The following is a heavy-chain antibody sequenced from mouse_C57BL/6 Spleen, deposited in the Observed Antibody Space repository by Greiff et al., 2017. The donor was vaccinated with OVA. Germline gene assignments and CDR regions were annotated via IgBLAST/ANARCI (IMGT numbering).Heavy chain of an antibody. J-gene: IGHJ4*01. V-gene: IGHV3-6*01. CDR3: ARDSITTVVTGAMDY. D-gene: IGHD1-1*01. Sequence: EVQRVESGPGLVKPSQSLSLTCSVPGYSITSGYYWNWIRQFPGNKLEWMGYISYDGSNNYNPSLKNRISITRDTSKNQFFLKLNSVTTEDTATYYCARDSITTVVTGAMDYWGQGTSVTVSS. CDR2: ISYDGSN. CDR1: GYSITSGYY.